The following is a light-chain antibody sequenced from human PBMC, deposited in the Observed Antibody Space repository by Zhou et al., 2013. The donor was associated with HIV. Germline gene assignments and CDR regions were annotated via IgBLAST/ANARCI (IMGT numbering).Light chain of an antibody. CDR3: QQYYSTPLT. J-gene: IGKJ2*01. CDR2: GAS. Sequence: DIQMTQSPSSLSASVGDRVTITCRASQAISTYLNWYQQKVGEAPKPLIYGASNLQSGVPSRFSGSGSGTDFTLTINSLQPEDFATYSCQQYYSTPLTFGQGTRLDIK. CDR1: QAISTY. V-gene: IGKV1-39*01.